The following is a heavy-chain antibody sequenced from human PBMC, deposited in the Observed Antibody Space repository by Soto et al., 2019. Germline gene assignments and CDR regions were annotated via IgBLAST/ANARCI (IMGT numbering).Heavy chain of an antibody. CDR3: AKGGLYGSWSSSDR. V-gene: IGHV3-30*18. J-gene: IGHJ5*02. D-gene: IGHD6-6*01. Sequence: QVQLVESGGGVVQPGGSLRLSCAASGFSLSSADMHWVRQAPGRGLEWVAVMTYDGNRQYYADSVRGRFSVSRDISKSSLYLQMSSLRIEDTANYYCAKGGLYGSWSSSDRWGQGTQVIVSS. CDR2: MTYDGNRQ. CDR1: GFSLSSAD.